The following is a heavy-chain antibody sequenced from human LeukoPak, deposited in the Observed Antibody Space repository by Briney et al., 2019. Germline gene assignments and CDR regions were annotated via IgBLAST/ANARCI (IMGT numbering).Heavy chain of an antibody. D-gene: IGHD6-19*01. Sequence: PGGSLRLSCAASGFTFSSYGMHWVRQAPGKGLEWVAVIWYDGSNKYYADSVKGRFTISRDNSKNTLYLQMNSLRAEDTAVYYCARDSRAGGSGWYFDYWGQGTLVTVSS. CDR1: GFTFSSYG. CDR3: ARDSRAGGSGWYFDY. CDR2: IWYDGSNK. V-gene: IGHV3-30*19. J-gene: IGHJ4*02.